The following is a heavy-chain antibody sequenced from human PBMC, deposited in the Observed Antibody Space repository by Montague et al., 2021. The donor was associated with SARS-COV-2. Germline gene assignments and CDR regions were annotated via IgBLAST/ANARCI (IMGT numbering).Heavy chain of an antibody. CDR2: LYSDGST. V-gene: IGHV3-53*01. D-gene: IGHD2-21*02. CDR3: ARGDHYDYSDH. Sequence: SLRLSCATSGFSVSTKYMNWIRQAPGRGLEWVSVLYSDGSTRYADSVKGRFTIFRDNPKNTLYLQMNNLRAEDTAVYYCARGDHYDYSDHWGQGTLVTVSS. J-gene: IGHJ4*02. CDR1: GFSVSTKY.